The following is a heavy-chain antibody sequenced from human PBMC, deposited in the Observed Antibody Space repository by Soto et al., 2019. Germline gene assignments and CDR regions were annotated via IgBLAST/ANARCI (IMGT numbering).Heavy chain of an antibody. V-gene: IGHV3-48*01. Sequence: EVQLVESGGGLVQPGGSLRLSCVASGFTLSRYSMNWVRQAPGKGLEWVSYISRSSSTIYYADSVKGRFTISRDNAENSLDLQMNSLRAEDTAVYYCARDLAGGIPDYWCQGTRVTVSS. CDR3: ARDLAGGIPDY. CDR2: ISRSSSTI. D-gene: IGHD6-13*01. J-gene: IGHJ4*02. CDR1: GFTLSRYS.